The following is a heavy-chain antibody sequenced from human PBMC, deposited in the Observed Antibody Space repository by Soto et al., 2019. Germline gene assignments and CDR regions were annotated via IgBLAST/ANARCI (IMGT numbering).Heavy chain of an antibody. J-gene: IGHJ3*01. CDR3: AEGGVGSPSNAVDG. V-gene: IGHV3-30*18. CDR2: ISYDGSNK. D-gene: IGHD1-26*01. Sequence: PVVSLRLSCAASGFTFRSYGMHWFRQAPAKGLEWVAVISYDGSNKYYADSVKGRFTISRDNSKNTLYLQMNSLRAEDTAVYYLAEGGVGSPSNAVDGSAQGTMFTVSS. CDR1: GFTFRSYG.